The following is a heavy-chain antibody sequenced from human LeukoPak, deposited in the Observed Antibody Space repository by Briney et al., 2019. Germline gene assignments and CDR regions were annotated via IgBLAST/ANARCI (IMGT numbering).Heavy chain of an antibody. Sequence: GASVKVSGKASGYTFTSYDINWVRQATGQGLEWMGWMNPNSGNTGYAQKFQGRVTMTRNTSISTAYMELSSLRSEGPAVYYCARAQGMTTVTTPGYWGQGTLVTVSS. CDR3: ARAQGMTTVTTPGY. CDR2: MNPNSGNT. D-gene: IGHD4-17*01. J-gene: IGHJ4*02. V-gene: IGHV1-8*01. CDR1: GYTFTSYD.